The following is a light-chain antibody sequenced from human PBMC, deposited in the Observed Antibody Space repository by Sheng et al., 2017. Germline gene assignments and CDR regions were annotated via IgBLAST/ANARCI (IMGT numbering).Light chain of an antibody. CDR2: KAS. J-gene: IGKJ2*01. V-gene: IGKV1-5*03. CDR1: QSISNW. CDR3: QQYNSYLYT. Sequence: EIQLTQSPSTLSASVGDRVTITCRASQSISNWLAWYQQKPGKAPKLLIYKASSLKSGVPSRFSGSGSGTEFTLTISSLQPDDFATYYCQQYNSYLYTFGQGTKLEIK.